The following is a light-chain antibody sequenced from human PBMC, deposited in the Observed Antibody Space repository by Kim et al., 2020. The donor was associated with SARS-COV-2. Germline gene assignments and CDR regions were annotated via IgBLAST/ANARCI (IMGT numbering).Light chain of an antibody. V-gene: IGLV2-14*03. CDR2: DVS. CDR1: SSVVGGYNY. Sequence: GTSITISCTGTSSVVGGYNYVSWYQQHPGKAPKLMIYDVSNRPSGVSNRFSGSKSGNTASLTISGLQAEDEADYYCSSYTSSSTLVFGGGTQLTVL. J-gene: IGLJ2*01. CDR3: SSYTSSSTLV.